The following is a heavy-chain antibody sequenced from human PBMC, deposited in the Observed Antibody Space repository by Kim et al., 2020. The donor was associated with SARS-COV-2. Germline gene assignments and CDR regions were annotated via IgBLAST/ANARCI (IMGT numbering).Heavy chain of an antibody. CDR3: ARDYNYDILTGYYIVGWFDP. CDR2: ISYDLSNK. CDR1: GFTFSSYA. D-gene: IGHD3-9*01. V-gene: IGHV3-30*04. Sequence: RGSLRLSCAASGFTFSSYAMHWVRQAPGKGLEWVAVISYDLSNKYYADSVKGRFTISRDNSKNTLYLQMNSLRAEDTAVYYCARDYNYDILTGYYIVGWFDPWGQGTLVTVSS. J-gene: IGHJ5*02.